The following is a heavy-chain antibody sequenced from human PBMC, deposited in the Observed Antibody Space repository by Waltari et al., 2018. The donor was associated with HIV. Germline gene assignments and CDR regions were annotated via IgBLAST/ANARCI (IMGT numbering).Heavy chain of an antibody. V-gene: IGHV1-8*01. Sequence: QVQLVQSGAEVRKPGAAVKVSYKPSGHTFTNFAINWVRQAPGQGLEWMGWINPNSGNTGYAQKFQGRVTMTRDTSRSTAYMELTSLTSEDTAVYHCSRGRGYSYGYSDLWGQGTLVTVSS. CDR2: INPNSGNT. CDR3: SRGRGYSYGYSDL. D-gene: IGHD5-18*01. J-gene: IGHJ4*02. CDR1: GHTFTNFA.